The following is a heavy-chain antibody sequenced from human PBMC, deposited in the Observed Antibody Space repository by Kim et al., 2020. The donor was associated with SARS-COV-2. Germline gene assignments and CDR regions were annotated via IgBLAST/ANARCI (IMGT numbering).Heavy chain of an antibody. J-gene: IGHJ4*02. D-gene: IGHD3-16*01. Sequence: ANSAQKFQGRVTSTADESTSTVYMELSSLRSEDTAVYYCASGGLGIHFDYWGQGTLVTVSS. V-gene: IGHV1-69*01. CDR3: ASGGLGIHFDY. CDR2: A.